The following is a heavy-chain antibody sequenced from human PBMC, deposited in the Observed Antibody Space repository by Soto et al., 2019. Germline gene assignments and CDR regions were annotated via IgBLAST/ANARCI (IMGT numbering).Heavy chain of an antibody. CDR3: ARDQGLVLVINTGFGMDV. CDR2: IWYDGSNK. CDR1: GFTFSSYG. J-gene: IGHJ6*02. Sequence: QVQLVESGGGVVQPGRSLRLSCAASGFTFSSYGMHWVRQAPGKGLEWVAVIWYDGSNKYYADSVKGRFTISRDNSKNTLYLQMNSLRAEDTAVYYCARDQGLVLVINTGFGMDVWGQGSTVTFSS. D-gene: IGHD6-19*01. V-gene: IGHV3-33*01.